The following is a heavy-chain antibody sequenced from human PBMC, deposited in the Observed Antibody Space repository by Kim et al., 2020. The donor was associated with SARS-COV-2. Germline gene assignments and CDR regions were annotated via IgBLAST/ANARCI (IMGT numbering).Heavy chain of an antibody. V-gene: IGHV4-31*02. J-gene: IGHJ4*02. CDR3: ARALTIFGVVISAFDY. Sequence: PSLKSRVTISVDTSKTQFSLKLSSVTAADTAVYYCARALTIFGVVISAFDYWGQGTLVTVSS. D-gene: IGHD3-3*01.